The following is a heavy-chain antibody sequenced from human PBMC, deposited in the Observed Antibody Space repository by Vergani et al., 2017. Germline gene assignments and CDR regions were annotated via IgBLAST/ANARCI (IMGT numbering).Heavy chain of an antibody. CDR2: IYYSGST. D-gene: IGHD6-13*01. CDR1: GGSISSYY. CDR3: ARDREQQLARYWFDP. Sequence: QVQLQESGPGLVKPSETLSLTCTVSGGSISSYYWGWIRQPPGKGLEWIGSIYYSGSTYYNPSLKSRVTISVDTSKNQFSLKLSSVTAADTAVYYCARDREQQLARYWFDPWGQGTLVTVSS. J-gene: IGHJ5*02. V-gene: IGHV4-39*07.